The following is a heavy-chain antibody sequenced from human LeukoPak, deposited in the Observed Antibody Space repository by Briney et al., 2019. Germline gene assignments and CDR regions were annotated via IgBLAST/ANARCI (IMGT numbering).Heavy chain of an antibody. CDR3: AREGYDSNIYYKADY. D-gene: IGHD3-22*01. Sequence: SETLSLTCTVSGGSISSYYWSWIRQPPGKGLEWIGYINYSGSTNYNPSLKSRVTITVDTSKNQFSLKLSSVTAADTAVYYCAREGYDSNIYYKADYWGQGTLVTVSS. CDR2: INYSGST. V-gene: IGHV4-59*01. J-gene: IGHJ4*02. CDR1: GGSISSYY.